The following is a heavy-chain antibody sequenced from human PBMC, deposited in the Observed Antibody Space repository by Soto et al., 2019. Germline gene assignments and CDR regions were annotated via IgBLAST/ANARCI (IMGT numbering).Heavy chain of an antibody. CDR2: IWYDGSNN. V-gene: IGHV3-33*01. Sequence: QVQLVESGGVVVQPGRSRRLSCSASGFTFMSYGMHWVRQAPGNGLEWVAVIWYDGSNNYYADSVKGRFTISRDNSKNTLYLQMNSLRAEDTAVYSWARDIGYRSTAPSYYYYYYGMDVCGQVTTVTVSS. CDR1: GFTFMSYG. D-gene: IGHD5-18*01. CDR3: ARDIGYRSTAPSYYYYYYGMDV. J-gene: IGHJ6*02.